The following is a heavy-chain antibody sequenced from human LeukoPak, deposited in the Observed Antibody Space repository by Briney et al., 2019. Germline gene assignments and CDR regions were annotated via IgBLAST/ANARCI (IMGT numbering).Heavy chain of an antibody. CDR1: GFTFSSYG. V-gene: IGHV3-30*02. CDR2: IRYDGSNK. CDR3: AREFLGIRCFDY. D-gene: IGHD7-27*01. J-gene: IGHJ4*02. Sequence: PGGSLRLSCAASGFTFSSYGMHWVRQAPGKGLEWVAFIRYDGSNKYYADSVKGRFTISRDNSKNTLYLQMNSLRAEDTAVYYCAREFLGIRCFDYWGQGTLVTVSS.